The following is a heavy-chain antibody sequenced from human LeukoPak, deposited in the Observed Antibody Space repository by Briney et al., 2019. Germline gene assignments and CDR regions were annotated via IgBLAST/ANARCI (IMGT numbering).Heavy chain of an antibody. J-gene: IGHJ4*02. CDR2: ISYSGSA. CDR3: ARLTYYYDSSGYGFDY. D-gene: IGHD3-22*01. CDR1: GGSLSNYY. V-gene: IGHV4-59*01. Sequence: KTSETLSLTCTVSGGSLSNYYWTWIRQPPGKGLEWIGYISYSGSANYNPSLKSRVTISVDTSKNQFSLKLSSVTAADTAVYYCARLTYYYDSSGYGFDYWGQGTLVTVSS.